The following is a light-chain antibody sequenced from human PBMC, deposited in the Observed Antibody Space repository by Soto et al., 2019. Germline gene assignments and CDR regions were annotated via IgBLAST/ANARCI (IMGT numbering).Light chain of an antibody. V-gene: IGLV2-14*01. J-gene: IGLJ3*02. Sequence: QSVLTQPVSVSGSPGQSITISCTGTSSDFGGYNYVSWYQHLPGKAPKLMIYEVTNRPSGVSNRFSGSKSANTASLTISGLQAEDEADYYCSSSTSSNTWVFGGGTKVTVL. CDR2: EVT. CDR1: SSDFGGYNY. CDR3: SSSTSSNTWV.